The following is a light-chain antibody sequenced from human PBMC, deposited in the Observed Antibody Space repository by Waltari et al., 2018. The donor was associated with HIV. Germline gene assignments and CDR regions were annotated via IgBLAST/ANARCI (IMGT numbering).Light chain of an antibody. V-gene: IGLV2-11*01. CDR2: DVT. Sequence: QSALTQPRSVSGSPGQSVSISCTETSSDFRFYTCVSWYQQHPGKAPKRIIYDVTKRPSGVPDRFSASRSGNTASLTISGLQAEDEATYFCCSYSGTYSYVFGTGTEVSLI. J-gene: IGLJ1*01. CDR1: SSDFRFYTC. CDR3: CSYSGTYSYV.